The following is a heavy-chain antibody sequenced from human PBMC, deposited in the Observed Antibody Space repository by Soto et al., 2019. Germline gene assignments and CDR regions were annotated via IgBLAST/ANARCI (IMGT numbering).Heavy chain of an antibody. D-gene: IGHD3-22*01. J-gene: IGHJ5*02. Sequence: SETLSLTCTVSGGSISSGDYYWSWIRQPPGKGLEWIGYIYYSGSTYYNPSLKSRVTISVDTSKNQFSLKLSSVTAADTAVYYCARDGHYDSSGYYFRNWFDPWGQGTLVTVSS. CDR3: ARDGHYDSSGYYFRNWFDP. CDR1: GGSISSGDYY. V-gene: IGHV4-30-4*01. CDR2: IYYSGST.